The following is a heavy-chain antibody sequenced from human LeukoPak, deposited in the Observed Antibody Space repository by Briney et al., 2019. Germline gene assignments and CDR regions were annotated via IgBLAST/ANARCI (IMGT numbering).Heavy chain of an antibody. CDR1: GFTFSSYG. V-gene: IGHV3-30*18. D-gene: IGHD6-19*01. J-gene: IGHJ4*02. CDR2: ISYDGGNK. CDR3: AKVPRQNGWFPLSDY. Sequence: GGSLRLSCAASGFTFSSYGMHWVRQAPGKGLEWVAVISYDGGNKYYAESVKGRFTISRDNSKNTLYLQMNSLRAEDTAVYYCAKVPRQNGWFPLSDYWGQGALVTVAS.